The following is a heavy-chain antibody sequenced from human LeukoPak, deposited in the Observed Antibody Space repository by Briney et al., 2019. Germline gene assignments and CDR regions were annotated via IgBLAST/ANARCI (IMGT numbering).Heavy chain of an antibody. CDR3: AGSSYSYGGGIWFDP. CDR2: IYYSGST. J-gene: IGHJ5*02. V-gene: IGHV4-59*01. Sequence: SETLSLTCAVYGGSFSGYYWSWIRQPPGKGLEWIGYIYYSGSTNYNPSLKSRVTISVDTSKNQFSLKLSSVTAADTAVYYCAGSSYSYGGGIWFDPWGQGPLVTVSS. CDR1: GGSFSGYY. D-gene: IGHD5-18*01.